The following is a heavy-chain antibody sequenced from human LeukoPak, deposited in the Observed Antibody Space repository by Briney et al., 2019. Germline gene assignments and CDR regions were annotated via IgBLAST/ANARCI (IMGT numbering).Heavy chain of an antibody. CDR3: ARHLRWTTLDY. Sequence: PSETLSLTCAVSGGSFSSSSWWSWVRQPPGKGLEWIGEIYHSGSTNYNPSLKSRVTIFVDKSKTQFSLKLSSVTAADTAVYYCARHLRWTTLDYWGQGTLVTVSS. V-gene: IGHV4-4*02. D-gene: IGHD3/OR15-3a*01. CDR1: GGSFSSSSW. J-gene: IGHJ4*02. CDR2: IYHSGST.